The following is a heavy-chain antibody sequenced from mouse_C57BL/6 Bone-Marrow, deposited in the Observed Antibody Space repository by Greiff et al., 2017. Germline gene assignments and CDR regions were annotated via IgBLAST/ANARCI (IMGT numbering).Heavy chain of an antibody. D-gene: IGHD1-1*01. V-gene: IGHV1-69*01. CDR2: IDPSDSYT. CDR1: GYTFTSYW. J-gene: IGHJ4*01. Sequence: QVQLQQPGAELVMPGASVKLSCKASGYTFTSYWMHWVKQRPGQGLEWIGEIDPSDSYTNYNQKVKGKCTLNVDKSSSTAYMQLSSLTSEASAVYYCASDGVVATKGAMDYWVQGPSVTVSS. CDR3: ASDGVVATKGAMDY.